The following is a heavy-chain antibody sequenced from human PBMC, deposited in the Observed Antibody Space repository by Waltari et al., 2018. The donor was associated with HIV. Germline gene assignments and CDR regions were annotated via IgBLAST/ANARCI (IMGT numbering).Heavy chain of an antibody. J-gene: IGHJ4*02. CDR3: ARGGYYYDISGYYHY. D-gene: IGHD3-22*01. V-gene: IGHV3-33*01. CDR1: GFTFRNFA. Sequence: QVQLVESGGGVVQPGRSMRLSCAASGFTFRNFAMHWVRQAPGKGLEGGGVRWYEGDNKYYADSVQGRFTISRDNSKNTVYLQMNSLRVEDTAVYYCARGGYYYDISGYYHYWGQGTLVTVSA. CDR2: RWYEGDNK.